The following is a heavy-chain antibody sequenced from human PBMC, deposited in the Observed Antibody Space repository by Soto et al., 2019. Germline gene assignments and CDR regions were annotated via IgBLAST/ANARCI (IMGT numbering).Heavy chain of an antibody. CDR3: TRRIAVAGTYYFDY. D-gene: IGHD6-19*01. J-gene: IGHJ4*02. Sequence: LLVESGGGFVQPGGSLRLSCVASGFTFSHAWMDWVRQAPGKGLEWVGRIKSISDGETTNYAASVVGRFTISRDDSKNTLFLHVNSLKTEDTGVYYCTRRIAVAGTYYFDYWGQGTLVTVSS. CDR1: GFTFSHAW. CDR2: IKSISDGETT. V-gene: IGHV3-15*07.